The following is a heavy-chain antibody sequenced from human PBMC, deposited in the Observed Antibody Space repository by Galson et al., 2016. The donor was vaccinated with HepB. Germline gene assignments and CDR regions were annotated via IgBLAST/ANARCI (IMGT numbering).Heavy chain of an antibody. CDR3: TRGTTVTLTPYYFDS. CDR2: ISWNSDDI. J-gene: IGHJ4*02. V-gene: IGHV3-9*01. D-gene: IGHD4-17*01. Sequence: SLRLSCAASGFTFGDYAMHWVRQSPARGLEWVSGISWNSDDIAYAESVKGRFTISRDNSQNSLYLQMNGLRADDTAFYYCTRGTTVTLTPYYFDSWDQGSLVTVSS. CDR1: GFTFGDYA.